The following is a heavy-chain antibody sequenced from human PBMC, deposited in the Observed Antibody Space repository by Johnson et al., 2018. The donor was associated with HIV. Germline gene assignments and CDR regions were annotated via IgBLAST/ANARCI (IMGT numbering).Heavy chain of an antibody. CDR3: ARGGPYSTSSGGTFDI. V-gene: IGHV3-7*05. CDR1: GFTFSDYW. Sequence: VQLVESGGGLVQPGGSLRLSCTASGFTFSDYWMSWVRQAPGKGLERVANIKQDGSEKYYVDSVKGRFTISRDNAKNSLYLQMNSLRAEDTAVYYCARGGPYSTSSGGTFDIWGQGTMVTVSS. CDR2: IKQDGSEK. D-gene: IGHD6-6*01. J-gene: IGHJ3*02.